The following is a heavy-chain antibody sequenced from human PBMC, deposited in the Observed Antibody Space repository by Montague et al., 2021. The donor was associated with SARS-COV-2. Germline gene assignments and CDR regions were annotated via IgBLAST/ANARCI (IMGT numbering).Heavy chain of an antibody. Sequence: SQTLSLTCTVSGGSISSSSYYWGWTRPPPGKGLVWIVSIFYSGSTDYNPSLKSRVTIPVDTSKNPFSLKLSSVTAADTDVYYCASMVRAQVYYFDYWGQGTLVTVSS. D-gene: IGHD3-10*01. CDR2: IFYSGST. CDR3: ASMVRAQVYYFDY. J-gene: IGHJ4*02. V-gene: IGHV4-39*01. CDR1: GGSISSSSYY.